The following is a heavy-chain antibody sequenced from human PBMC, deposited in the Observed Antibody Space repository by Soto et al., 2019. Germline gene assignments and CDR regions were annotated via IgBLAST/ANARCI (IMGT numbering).Heavy chain of an antibody. CDR3: ARHRINWFDP. V-gene: IGHV4-39*01. CDR2: IYYSGST. CDR1: GGSISSSSYY. Sequence: PSETLSLTCTVSGGSISSSSYYWGWIRQPPGKGLEWIGSIYYSGSTYYNPSLKSRVTVSVDTSKNQFSLKPSSVTAADTAVYYCARHRINWFDPWGQGTLVTVSS. J-gene: IGHJ5*02.